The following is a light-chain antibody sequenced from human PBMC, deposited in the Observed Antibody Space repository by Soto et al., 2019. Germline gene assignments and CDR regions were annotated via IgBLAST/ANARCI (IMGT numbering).Light chain of an antibody. Sequence: DSQITHSPSTLPASVGDRVTITCRASQSISNWLAWYQQKPGTAPKVLIYHASNLQSGVPSRFSGSGSGTEFTLTISSLKPDDFTTYYCQKYNSYSFGQGTKVDI. CDR3: QKYNSYS. J-gene: IGKJ1*01. V-gene: IGKV1-5*01. CDR2: HAS. CDR1: QSISNW.